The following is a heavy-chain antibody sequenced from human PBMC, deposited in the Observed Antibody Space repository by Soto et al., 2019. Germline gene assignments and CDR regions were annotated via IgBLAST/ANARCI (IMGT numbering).Heavy chain of an antibody. D-gene: IGHD3-3*01. J-gene: IGHJ4*02. Sequence: QLQLQESGPGLVKPSETLSLTCTVSGASISSSNYYWGWIRQPPGKGLEWIGSIYYSGTTYYNPSLKSRVTISADTSKSQFSLKLTSVTAADTAVYYCATLRGVWSYWGQGTLVTVSS. CDR2: IYYSGTT. CDR3: ATLRGVWSY. V-gene: IGHV4-39*01. CDR1: GASISSSNYY.